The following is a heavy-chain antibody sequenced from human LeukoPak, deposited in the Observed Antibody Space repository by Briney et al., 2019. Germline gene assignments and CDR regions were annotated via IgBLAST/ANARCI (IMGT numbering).Heavy chain of an antibody. Sequence: ASVKVSCKASGYAFSNYGISWVRQAPGQGLEWMGWISAYNGNTNYAQKLQGRVTMTTDTSTSTAYMELRSLRSDDTAVYYCARDQVMITFGGVIPGAFDIWGQGTMVTVSS. CDR3: ARDQVMITFGGVIPGAFDI. J-gene: IGHJ3*02. D-gene: IGHD3-16*02. V-gene: IGHV1-18*01. CDR2: ISAYNGNT. CDR1: GYAFSNYG.